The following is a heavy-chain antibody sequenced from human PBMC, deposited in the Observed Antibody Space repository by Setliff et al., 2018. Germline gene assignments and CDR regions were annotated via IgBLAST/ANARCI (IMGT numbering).Heavy chain of an antibody. Sequence: SETLSLTCAVYGGSFSGYYWSWIRQPPGKGLEWIGEINHTGTTKYNPSLKSRLTISVDTSKNQFSLNLRSVTAADTAVYYCARARNVAARLFDSWGQGTLVTVSS. CDR3: ARARNVAARLFDS. D-gene: IGHD6-6*01. J-gene: IGHJ4*02. V-gene: IGHV4-34*01. CDR2: INHTGTT. CDR1: GGSFSGYY.